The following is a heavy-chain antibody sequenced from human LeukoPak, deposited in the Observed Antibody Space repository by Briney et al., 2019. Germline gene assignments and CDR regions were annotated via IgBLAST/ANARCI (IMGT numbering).Heavy chain of an antibody. J-gene: IGHJ4*02. CDR2: ISGSGGST. D-gene: IGHD3-9*01. CDR1: GFTFSSYA. Sequence: GASLRLSCAASGFTFSSYAMSWVCQAPGKGLEWVSAISGSGGSTYYADSVKGRFTISRDNSKNTLYLQMNSLRAEDTAVYYCAKDQQVLRYFDWSMGDYFDYWGQGTLVTVSS. CDR3: AKDQQVLRYFDWSMGDYFDY. V-gene: IGHV3-23*01.